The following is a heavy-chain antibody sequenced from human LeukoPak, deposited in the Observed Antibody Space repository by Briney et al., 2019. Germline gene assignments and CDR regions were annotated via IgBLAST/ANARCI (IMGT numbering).Heavy chain of an antibody. J-gene: IGHJ6*02. Sequence: PGGSLRLSCAASGFTFSTYNINWVRQAPGKGLEWVSYISSSGTTIDYADSVKGRFTISRDNAKNSLYLQMNSLRAEDTAVYYCARDGYYGSGTEVYYYYYGMDVWGQGTTVTVSS. CDR3: ARDGYYGSGTEVYYYYYGMDV. D-gene: IGHD3-10*01. CDR1: GFTFSTYN. CDR2: ISSSGTTI. V-gene: IGHV3-48*04.